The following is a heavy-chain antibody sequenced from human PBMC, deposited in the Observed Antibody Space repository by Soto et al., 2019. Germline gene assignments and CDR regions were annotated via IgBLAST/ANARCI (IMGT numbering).Heavy chain of an antibody. CDR1: GVTVSNNY. CDR2: IYSTGNT. CDR3: ARNVPVTTLGY. V-gene: IGHV3-66*01. D-gene: IGHD4-17*01. Sequence: EVKLVESGGGLVQPGGSLRLSCAASGVTVSNNYMTWDRQAPGKGLELVSSIYSTGNTFYADSVKGRFTISRDNSKNTLYLQMNSLRVEDTAVYYCARNVPVTTLGYWGQGTLVTVSS. J-gene: IGHJ4*02.